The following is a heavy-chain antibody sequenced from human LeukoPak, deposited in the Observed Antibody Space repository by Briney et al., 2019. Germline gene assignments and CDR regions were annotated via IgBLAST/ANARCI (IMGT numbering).Heavy chain of an antibody. CDR2: INHSGST. D-gene: IGHD4-23*01. J-gene: IGHJ4*02. CDR1: GGSFSGYY. Sequence: SETLSLTCAVYGGSFSGYYWSWIRQPPGKGLEWIGEINHSGSTNYNPSLKSRVTISVDTSKNQFSLKLSSVTAADTAVYYCAREERSTVVTGGPSGLDYWGQGTLVTVSS. V-gene: IGHV4-34*01. CDR3: AREERSTVVTGGPSGLDY.